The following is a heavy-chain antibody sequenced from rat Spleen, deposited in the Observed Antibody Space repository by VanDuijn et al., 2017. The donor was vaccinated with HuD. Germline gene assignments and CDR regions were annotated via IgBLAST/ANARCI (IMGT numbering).Heavy chain of an antibody. CDR3: ARRHYGYTDYFDY. J-gene: IGHJ2*01. D-gene: IGHD1-11*01. V-gene: IGHV5-29*01. CDR2: ISYGDSSGHSGT. CDR1: GFTFSDYG. Sequence: EVQLVESDGGLVQPGRSLKLSCAASGFTFSDYGMAWVRQAPTKGLEWVATISYGDSSGHSGTYYRDSVKGRFTISRHNAKSTLSLQMDSLRSEDTATYYCARRHYGYTDYFDYWGQGVMVPVSS.